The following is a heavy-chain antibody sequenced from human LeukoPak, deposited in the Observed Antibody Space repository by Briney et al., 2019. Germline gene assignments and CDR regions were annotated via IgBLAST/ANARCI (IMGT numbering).Heavy chain of an antibody. D-gene: IGHD3-22*01. J-gene: IGHJ5*02. CDR1: GYTFTNYY. V-gene: IGHV1-69*13. CDR2: IIPIFGTA. CDR3: ARVDYDSSGYGFDP. Sequence: SVKVSCKASGYTFTNYYMHWVRQAPGQGLEWMGGIIPIFGTANYAQKFQGRVTIPADESTSTAYMELSSLRSEDTAVYYCARVDYDSSGYGFDPWGQGTLVTVSS.